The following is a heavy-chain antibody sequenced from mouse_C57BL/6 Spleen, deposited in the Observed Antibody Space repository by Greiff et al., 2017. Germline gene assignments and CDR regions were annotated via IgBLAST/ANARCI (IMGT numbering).Heavy chain of an antibody. V-gene: IGHV3-6*01. CDR1: GYSITSGYY. Sequence: ESGPGLVKPSPSLSLTCSVTGYSITSGYYWTWIRQFPGNNLEWMGYISYDGSNNYNPSLKNRISITRDTSKNQFFLKFNSVTTEDTATYYCARGPSPPYWYFDVWGTGTTVTVSS. J-gene: IGHJ1*03. CDR2: ISYDGSN. CDR3: ARGPSPPYWYFDV.